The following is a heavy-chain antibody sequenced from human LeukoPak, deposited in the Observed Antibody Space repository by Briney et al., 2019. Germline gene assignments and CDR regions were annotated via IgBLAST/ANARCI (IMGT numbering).Heavy chain of an antibody. Sequence: SETLSLTCTVSGGSISSYYWSWIRQPPGKGLEWVGYIFYSGSTNYNPSLKSRVTISVDTSKNQFSLKLSSVTAADTAVYYCARGYNIAAADTFDYWGQGTLVTVSS. CDR3: ARGYNIAAADTFDY. V-gene: IGHV4-59*12. CDR1: GGSISSYY. J-gene: IGHJ4*02. CDR2: IFYSGST. D-gene: IGHD6-13*01.